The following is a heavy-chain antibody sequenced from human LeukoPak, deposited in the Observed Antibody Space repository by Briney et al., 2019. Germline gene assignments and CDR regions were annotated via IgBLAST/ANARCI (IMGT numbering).Heavy chain of an antibody. D-gene: IGHD2-2*02. CDR2: FDPEDGET. Sequence: ASAKVSCKVSGYTLTELSMHWVRQAPGKGLEWMGGFDPEDGETIYAQKFQGRVTMTEDTSTDTAYMELSSLRSEDTAVYYCATDNLVNRYCSSTSCYRRRWFDPWGQGTLVTVSS. J-gene: IGHJ5*02. V-gene: IGHV1-24*01. CDR1: GYTLTELS. CDR3: ATDNLVNRYCSSTSCYRRRWFDP.